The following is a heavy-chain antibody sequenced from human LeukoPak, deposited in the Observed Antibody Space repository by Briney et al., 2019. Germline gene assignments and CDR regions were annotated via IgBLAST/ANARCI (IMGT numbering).Heavy chain of an antibody. CDR1: GGYISTDY. CDR3: ARPLEELELNAFDI. CDR2: IYYSGST. J-gene: IGHJ3*02. Sequence: PSETLSLTCTVSGGYISTDYWNWIRQPPGKGLEWIGYIYYSGSTYYNPSLKSRVTISVDTSKNQFSLKLSSVTAADTAVYYCARPLEELELNAFDIWGQGTMVTVSS. V-gene: IGHV4-59*08. D-gene: IGHD1-7*01.